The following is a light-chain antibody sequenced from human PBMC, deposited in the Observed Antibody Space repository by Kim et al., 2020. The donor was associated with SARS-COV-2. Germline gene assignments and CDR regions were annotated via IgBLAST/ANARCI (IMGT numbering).Light chain of an antibody. Sequence: SYELTQPLSVSVALGQTARITCGGNNIGSKNVHWYQQKPGQAPVLVIYRDSNRPSGIPERFSGSNSGNTATLTISRAQAGDEADYYCQVWDSSTVVFGRG. CDR1: NIGSKN. J-gene: IGLJ2*01. V-gene: IGLV3-9*01. CDR2: RDS. CDR3: QVWDSSTVV.